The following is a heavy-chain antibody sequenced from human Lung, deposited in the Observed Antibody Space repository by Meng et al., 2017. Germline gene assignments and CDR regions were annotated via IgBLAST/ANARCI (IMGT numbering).Heavy chain of an antibody. CDR1: GFSFTGAW. V-gene: IGHV3-15*02. D-gene: IGHD6-13*01. J-gene: IGHJ4*02. CDR3: ATGAAAADY. Sequence: EVEWGEAGVVVAVWSITLSCAVSGFSFTGAWKSCGRQPAWTGRGWVGRINSNSDGGTTDYAAPVKGRFTISRDDSKNTLYLQMNSLITEDTAVYFCATGAAAADYWGQGTLVTVSS. CDR2: INSNSDGGTT.